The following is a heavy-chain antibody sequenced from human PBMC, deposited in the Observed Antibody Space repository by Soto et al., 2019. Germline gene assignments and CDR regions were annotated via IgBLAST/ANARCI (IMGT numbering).Heavy chain of an antibody. Sequence: SETLSLTCTVSGGSISSGDYYWSWIRHPPGKGLEWIGYIYYSGSTYYNPSLKSRVTISVDTSKNQFSLKLSSVTAADTAVYYCARDYCSGGSCYGYYYYGMDVWGQGTTVTVSS. V-gene: IGHV4-30-4*01. CDR3: ARDYCSGGSCYGYYYYGMDV. CDR1: GGSISSGDYY. D-gene: IGHD2-15*01. J-gene: IGHJ6*02. CDR2: IYYSGST.